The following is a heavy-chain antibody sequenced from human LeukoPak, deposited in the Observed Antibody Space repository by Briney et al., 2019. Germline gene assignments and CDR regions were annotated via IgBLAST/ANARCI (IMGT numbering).Heavy chain of an antibody. Sequence: GGSLRLSCAASGFTFSSSAMSWVRQAPGKGLEWVSTISGSDSTHYADSVKGRFTISRDNSKNTLYLQMNSLRADDTAVYYCAKSGYNRFDYWGQGTLVTVSS. J-gene: IGHJ4*02. CDR1: GFTFSSSA. CDR2: ISGSDST. D-gene: IGHD5-24*01. V-gene: IGHV3-23*01. CDR3: AKSGYNRFDY.